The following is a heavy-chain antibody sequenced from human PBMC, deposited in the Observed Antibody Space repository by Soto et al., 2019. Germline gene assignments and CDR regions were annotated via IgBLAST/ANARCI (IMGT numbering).Heavy chain of an antibody. V-gene: IGHV4-31*03. CDR2: IYYSGST. D-gene: IGHD3-10*01. J-gene: IGHJ3*02. Sequence: QVQLQESGPGLVKPSQTLSLTCTVSGGSISSGGYYWSWIRQHPGNGLDWIGYIYYSGSTYYNPSLKSRVTISVDTCKNQFSLKLSSVTAADTAVYYCARDQGSSYYYGSGNAMGADDAFDIWGQGTMVTVSS. CDR1: GGSISSGGYY. CDR3: ARDQGSSYYYGSGNAMGADDAFDI.